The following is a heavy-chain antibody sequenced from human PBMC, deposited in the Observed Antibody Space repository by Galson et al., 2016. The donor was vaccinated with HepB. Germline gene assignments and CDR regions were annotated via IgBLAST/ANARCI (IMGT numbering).Heavy chain of an antibody. V-gene: IGHV3-23*01. Sequence: SLRLSCAASGFTFSNYGMNWVRQAPGKGLEWVSTIRGSGGSTFYSDSVKGRFTISRDDSNNTLYLQMNSLRADDTAVYYCAKQPPGPYDREAFDVWGQGTMVTVSS. J-gene: IGHJ3*01. D-gene: IGHD3-22*01. CDR2: IRGSGGST. CDR1: GFTFSNYG. CDR3: AKQPPGPYDREAFDV.